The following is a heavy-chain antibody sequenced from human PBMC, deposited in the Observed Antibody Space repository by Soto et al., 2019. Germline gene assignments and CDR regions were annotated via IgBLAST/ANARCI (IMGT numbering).Heavy chain of an antibody. CDR1: GFTFDDYA. D-gene: IGHD6-13*01. V-gene: IGHV3-9*01. CDR3: AKDTGPTAAGTEGFDY. J-gene: IGHJ4*02. Sequence: EVQLVESGGGLVQPGRSLRLSCAASGFTFDDYAMHWVRQAPGKGQEWVSGISWNSGSIGYADSVKGRFTISRDNAKNSLYLQMNSLRAEDTALYYCAKDTGPTAAGTEGFDYWGQGTLVTVSS. CDR2: ISWNSGSI.